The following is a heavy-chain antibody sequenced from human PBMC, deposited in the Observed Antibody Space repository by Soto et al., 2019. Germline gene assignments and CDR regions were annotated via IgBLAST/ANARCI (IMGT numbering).Heavy chain of an antibody. D-gene: IGHD4-4*01. V-gene: IGHV1-18*01. CDR2: ISAYNGNT. Sequence: GLEWMGWISAYNGNTNYAQKLQGRVTMTTDTSTSTAYMELRSLRSDDTAVYYCTRDNYVISWWFDPWAQGTLVTVSS. CDR3: TRDNYVISWWFDP. J-gene: IGHJ5*01.